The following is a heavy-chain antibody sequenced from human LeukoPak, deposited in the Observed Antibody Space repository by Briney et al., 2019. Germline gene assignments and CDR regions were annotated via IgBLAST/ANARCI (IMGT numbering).Heavy chain of an antibody. Sequence: GGSLRLSCAASGFTFSNYGMNWVRQAPGKGLEWVSGITGSADTTYYADSVKGRFTISRDNSKNTLYLQINSLRAEDTAVYFCARDDRWLQFNNWGQGTLVTVSS. J-gene: IGHJ4*02. CDR1: GFTFSNYG. CDR3: ARDDRWLQFNN. D-gene: IGHD5-24*01. CDR2: ITGSADTT. V-gene: IGHV3-23*01.